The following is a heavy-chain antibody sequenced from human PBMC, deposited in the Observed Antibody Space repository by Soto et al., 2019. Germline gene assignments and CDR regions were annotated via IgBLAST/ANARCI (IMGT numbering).Heavy chain of an antibody. D-gene: IGHD2-2*01. J-gene: IGHJ6*02. CDR3: ARVRVYCSRTSCYYACSLYGMDV. CDR2: IYSGGST. Sequence: EVQLVETGGGLIQPGGSLRLSCAASGFTVSSNYMSWVRQAPGKGLEWVSVIYSGGSTYYADSVKGRFTISRDNSKNTLYLQMNSLRADDTAVYYCARVRVYCSRTSCYYACSLYGMDVWGQGTTVTVSS. V-gene: IGHV3-53*02. CDR1: GFTVSSNY.